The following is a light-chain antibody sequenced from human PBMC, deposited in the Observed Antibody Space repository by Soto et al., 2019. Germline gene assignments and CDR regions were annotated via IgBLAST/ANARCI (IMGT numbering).Light chain of an antibody. V-gene: IGKV3-15*01. Sequence: EILMTQSPATLSVSPGDRATLSCRASQSISANLAWYQQKPGQAPRLLIYAVSTRAPGIPARFSGSGSGTEFTLTINSLQSEDFAVYYCQQYNNWPPTWTFGQGTKVEI. CDR2: AVS. CDR1: QSISAN. CDR3: QQYNNWPPTWT. J-gene: IGKJ1*01.